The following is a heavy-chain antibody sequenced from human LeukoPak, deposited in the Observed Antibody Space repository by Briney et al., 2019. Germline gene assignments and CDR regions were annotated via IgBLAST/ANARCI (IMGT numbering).Heavy chain of an antibody. Sequence: GGSLRLSCAASGFTFSSFTMNWVRQAPGKGLEGVSSITTSTSYIYYADSVKGRFTISRDNAKNSLYLQMNSLRAEDTAVYYCARDYSYGSGYLYWGQGTPVTVSS. CDR1: GFTFSSFT. J-gene: IGHJ4*02. V-gene: IGHV3-21*01. CDR3: ARDYSYGSGYLY. D-gene: IGHD3-3*01. CDR2: ITTSTSYI.